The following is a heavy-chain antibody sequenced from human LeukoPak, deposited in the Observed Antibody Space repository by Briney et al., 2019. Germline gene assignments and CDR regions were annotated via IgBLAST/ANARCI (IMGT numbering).Heavy chain of an antibody. D-gene: IGHD6-13*01. CDR3: AKHKSSSRWSAFDI. Sequence: SETLSLTCTVSGGSTSSYYWSWIRQPPGKGLEWIGYIYYSGGTNYNPSLKSRVTISVDTSKNQFSLKLSSVTAADTAVYYCAKHKSSSRWSAFDIWGQGTMVTVSS. V-gene: IGHV4-59*08. J-gene: IGHJ3*02. CDR2: IYYSGGT. CDR1: GGSTSSYY.